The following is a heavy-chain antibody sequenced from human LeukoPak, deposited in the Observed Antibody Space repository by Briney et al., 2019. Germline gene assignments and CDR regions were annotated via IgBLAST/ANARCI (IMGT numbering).Heavy chain of an antibody. V-gene: IGHV1-2*04. CDR1: GYTFTGYY. J-gene: IGHJ6*02. CDR3: ARDTAMVTHYYGMDV. CDR2: INPNGGGT. D-gene: IGHD5-18*01. Sequence: ASVKVSCKASGYTFTGYYMHWVRQAPGQGLEWMGWINPNGGGTNYAQKFQGWVTMTRDTSISTAYMELSRLRSDDTAVYYCARDTAMVTHYYGMDVWGQGTTVTVSS.